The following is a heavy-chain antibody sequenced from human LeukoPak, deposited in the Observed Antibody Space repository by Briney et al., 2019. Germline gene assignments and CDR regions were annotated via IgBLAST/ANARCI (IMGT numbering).Heavy chain of an antibody. CDR3: ARVRTTHHHYYMDV. V-gene: IGHV4-59*11. CDR1: GASISSLF. Sequence: SSETLSLTCTVSGASISSLFWNWIRQPPGKGREWIGYIYYSGSTNYNPSLKSRVTISVDTSKNQFSLKLSSVTAADTAVYYCARVRTTHHHYYMDVWGKGTTVTVSS. CDR2: IYYSGST. D-gene: IGHD4-17*01. J-gene: IGHJ6*03.